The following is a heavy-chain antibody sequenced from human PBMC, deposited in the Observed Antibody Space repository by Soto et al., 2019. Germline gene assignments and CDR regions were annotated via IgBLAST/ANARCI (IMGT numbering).Heavy chain of an antibody. CDR2: IIPIFGTA. CDR1: GGTFSSYA. Sequence: QVQLVQSGAEVKKPGSSVKVSCKASGGTFSSYAIRWVRQAPGQGLEWMGGIIPIFGTANYAQKFQGRVTITAVESTSTAYMELSSLRSEDTAVYYCARVANMGGSHGTGCYYGMDVWGQGTTVTVSS. J-gene: IGHJ6*02. D-gene: IGHD1-26*01. CDR3: ARVANMGGSHGTGCYYGMDV. V-gene: IGHV1-69*12.